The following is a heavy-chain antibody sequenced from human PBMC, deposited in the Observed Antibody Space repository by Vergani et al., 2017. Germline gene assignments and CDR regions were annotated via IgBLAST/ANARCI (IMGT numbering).Heavy chain of an antibody. CDR3: ARGITMVRGWLYHWFDP. J-gene: IGHJ5*02. D-gene: IGHD3-10*01. CDR1: GGSISSYY. Sequence: QVQLQESGPGLVKPSETLSLTCTVSGGSISSYYWSWIRQPPGKGLEWIGYIYYSGSTNYNPSLKSRVTISVDTSKNQFSLKLSSLTAADPAVYYWARGITMVRGWLYHWFDPWGQGTLVTVSP. CDR2: IYYSGST. V-gene: IGHV4-59*01.